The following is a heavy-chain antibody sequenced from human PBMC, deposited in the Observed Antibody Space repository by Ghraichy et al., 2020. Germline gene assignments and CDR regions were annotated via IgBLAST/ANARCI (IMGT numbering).Heavy chain of an antibody. CDR2: ISAYNGNT. CDR1: GYTFTSYG. Sequence: ASVKVSCKASGYTFTSYGISWVRQAPGQGLEWMGWISAYNGNTNFAQKLQGRVTMTTDTSTSTAYMELRSLRSDDTAVYYCARDTSGRYPGVQTPTDYWGQGTLVTVSS. D-gene: IGHD3-10*01. J-gene: IGHJ4*02. V-gene: IGHV1-18*04. CDR3: ARDTSGRYPGVQTPTDY.